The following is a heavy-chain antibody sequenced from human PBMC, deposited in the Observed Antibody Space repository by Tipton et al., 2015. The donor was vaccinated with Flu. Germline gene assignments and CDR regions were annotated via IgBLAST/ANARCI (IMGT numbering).Heavy chain of an antibody. CDR2: VHQTGST. V-gene: IGHV4-61*09. D-gene: IGHD4-11*01. CDR3: ARRDYSNYVSEPKNWFDP. Sequence: TLSLTCTVSGDSIRSGGYYWSWIRQPAGRGLEWIGNVHQTGSTYYNPSLTSRVTIAVDRPRNRFSLRLTSVTAADTTVYYCARRDYSNYVSEPKNWFDPWGQGTLVTVSS. J-gene: IGHJ5*02. CDR1: GDSIRSGGYY.